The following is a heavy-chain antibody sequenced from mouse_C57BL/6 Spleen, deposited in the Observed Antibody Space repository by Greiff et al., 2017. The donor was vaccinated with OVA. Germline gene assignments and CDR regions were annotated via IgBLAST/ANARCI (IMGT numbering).Heavy chain of an antibody. J-gene: IGHJ4*01. CDR2: IYPGSGST. V-gene: IGHV1-55*01. D-gene: IGHD1-1*01. CDR3: ARIAATVVATRAMDY. Sequence: QVQLQQPGAELVKPGASVKMSCKASGYTFTSYWITWVKQRPGQGLEWIGDIYPGSGSTNYNEKFKSKATLTVDTSSSTAYMQLSSLTSEDSAVYYCARIAATVVATRAMDYSGQGNSDTVSS. CDR1: GYTFTSYW.